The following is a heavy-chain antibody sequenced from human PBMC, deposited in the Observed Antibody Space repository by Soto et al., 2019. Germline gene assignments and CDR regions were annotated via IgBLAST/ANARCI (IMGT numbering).Heavy chain of an antibody. CDR3: ARGRRRVVVVPAPRGIDV. CDR2: INHSGST. V-gene: IGHV4-34*01. D-gene: IGHD2-2*01. CDR1: GGSFSGYY. J-gene: IGHJ6*02. Sequence: NPSETLSLTCAVYGGSFSGYYWSWIRQPPGKGLEWIGEINHSGSTNYNPSLKSRVTISVDTSKNQFSLKLSSVTAADTAVYYCARGRRRVVVVPAPRGIDVWGQGTTVTVSS.